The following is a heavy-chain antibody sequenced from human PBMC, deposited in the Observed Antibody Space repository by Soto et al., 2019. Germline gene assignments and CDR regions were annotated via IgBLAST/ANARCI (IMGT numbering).Heavy chain of an antibody. CDR1: GYTFTSSA. CDR3: ARVVVWGVRVDWFDP. Sequence: ASLKVSCKASGYTFTSSAISWVRQAPGQGLEWMGWISAYNGNTNYAQKLQGRVTMTTDTSTSTAYMELRSLRSDDTAVYYCARVVVWGVRVDWFDPWGQGTLVTVSS. CDR2: ISAYNGNT. D-gene: IGHD2-2*01. V-gene: IGHV1-18*04. J-gene: IGHJ5*02.